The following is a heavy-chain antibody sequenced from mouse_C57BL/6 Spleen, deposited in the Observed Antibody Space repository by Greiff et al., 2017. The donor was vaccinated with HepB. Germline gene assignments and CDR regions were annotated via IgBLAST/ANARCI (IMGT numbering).Heavy chain of an antibody. CDR3: AIYGSSTFDY. V-gene: IGHV1-50*01. J-gene: IGHJ2*01. D-gene: IGHD1-1*01. CDR1: GYTFTSYW. CDR2: IDPSDSYT. Sequence: VQLQQSGAELVKPGASVKLSCKASGYTFTSYWMQWVKQRPGQGLEWIGEIDPSDSYTNYNQKFKGKATLTVDTSSSTAYMQLSSLTSEDSAVYYCAIYGSSTFDYWGQGTTLTVSS.